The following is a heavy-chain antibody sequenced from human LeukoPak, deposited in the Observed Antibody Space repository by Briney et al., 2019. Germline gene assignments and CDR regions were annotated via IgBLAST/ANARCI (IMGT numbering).Heavy chain of an antibody. V-gene: IGHV4-34*01. CDR3: ARFRGVLDWSTPYYYYGMDV. Sequence: PSETLSLTCAVYGGSFSGYYWSWIRQPPGKGLEWIGEINHSGSTNYNPSLKSRVTISVDTSKNQFSLKLSSVTAADTAVYYCARFRGVLDWSTPYYYYGMDVWGQGTTVTVSS. D-gene: IGHD3/OR15-3a*01. CDR1: GGSFSGYY. J-gene: IGHJ6*02. CDR2: INHSGST.